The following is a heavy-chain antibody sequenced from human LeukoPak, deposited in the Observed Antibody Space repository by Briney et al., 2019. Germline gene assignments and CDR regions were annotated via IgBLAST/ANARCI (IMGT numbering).Heavy chain of an antibody. CDR2: ISGSAGSK. CDR3: AKAGYGGSSTTTYGDY. V-gene: IGHV3-23*01. D-gene: IGHD2-15*01. Sequence: PGGSLRLSCAASGFTFSSYDMTWVRQAPGKGLEWVSGISGSAGSKDYADSVKGRFTISRDNSKNTLYLQMNSLRVEDTAVYYCAKAGYGGSSTTTYGDYWGQGTLVTVSS. CDR1: GFTFSSYD. J-gene: IGHJ4*02.